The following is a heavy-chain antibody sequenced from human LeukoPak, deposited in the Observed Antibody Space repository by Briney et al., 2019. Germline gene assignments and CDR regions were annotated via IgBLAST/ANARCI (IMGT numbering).Heavy chain of an antibody. D-gene: IGHD3-22*01. J-gene: IGHJ4*02. CDR3: ARGYIYYDHSGYYVYYLDY. Sequence: SETLSLTCTVSGDSVNGYYWSWIRQPAGKGLEWIGRIYISGITNSNPSLKSRVTMSVDTSKYQFSLKLKSVAAADTAVYYCARGYIYYDHSGYYVYYLDYWGQGTLVTVSS. CDR1: GDSVNGYY. V-gene: IGHV4-4*07. CDR2: IYISGIT.